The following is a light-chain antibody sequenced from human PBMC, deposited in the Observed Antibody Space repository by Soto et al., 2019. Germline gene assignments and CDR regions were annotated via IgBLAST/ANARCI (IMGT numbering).Light chain of an antibody. V-gene: IGLV2-14*01. CDR1: SSDVGGYNY. CDR3: SSYTSSSTHNYV. Sequence: QSVLTQPASVSGSPGQSITISCTGTSSDVGGYNYVSWYQQHPGKAPKLMIYDVSNRPSGFSNRFSGSKSGNTASLTISGLQAEDEADYYCSSYTSSSTHNYVFGTGTKLTVL. J-gene: IGLJ1*01. CDR2: DVS.